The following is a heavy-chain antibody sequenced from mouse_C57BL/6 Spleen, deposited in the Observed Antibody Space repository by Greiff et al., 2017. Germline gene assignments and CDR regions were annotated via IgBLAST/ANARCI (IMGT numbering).Heavy chain of an antibody. CDR1: GYSFTGYN. Sequence: LVESGPELVKPGASVQISCKASGYSFTGYNMNWVKQSTGQSLEWIGVITPNYGTTSYNQKFKGKATLTVDQSSSTAYMQLSRLSSEDSACYCCGRSERYYAMDYGGQGTSVTVSS. CDR3: GRSERYYAMDY. CDR2: ITPNYGTT. J-gene: IGHJ4*01. V-gene: IGHV1-39*01.